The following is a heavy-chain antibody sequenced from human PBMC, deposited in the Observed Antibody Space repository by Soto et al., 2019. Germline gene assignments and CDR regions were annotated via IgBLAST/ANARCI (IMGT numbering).Heavy chain of an antibody. CDR3: AKGYLSEWHYGMVV. CDR2: ISGSGGST. J-gene: IGHJ6*02. V-gene: IGHV3-23*01. Sequence: RRLSCAASGFTFSSYAMSWVRQAPGKGLEWVSAISGSGGSTYYADSVKGRFTISRDNSKNTLYLQMNSLRAEDTAVYYCAKGYLSEWHYGMVVWGQGATVTVSS. CDR1: GFTFSSYA. D-gene: IGHD3-3*01.